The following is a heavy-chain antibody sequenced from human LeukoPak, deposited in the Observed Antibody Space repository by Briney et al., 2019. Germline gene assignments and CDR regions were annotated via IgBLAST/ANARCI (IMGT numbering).Heavy chain of an antibody. Sequence: GGSLRLSCAASGFTFSSYGMHWVRQAPGKGLEWVAFIRFDGSNKYYADSVKGRFTISRDNSKSTLYLQMNSLRAEDTAVYYCAKGYYYDTSGYYYVFDYWGQGTLVTVSS. CDR2: IRFDGSNK. CDR3: AKGYYYDTSGYYYVFDY. J-gene: IGHJ4*02. D-gene: IGHD3-22*01. CDR1: GFTFSSYG. V-gene: IGHV3-30*02.